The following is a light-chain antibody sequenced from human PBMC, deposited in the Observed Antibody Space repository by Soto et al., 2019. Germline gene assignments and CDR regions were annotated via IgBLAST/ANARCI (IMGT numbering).Light chain of an antibody. CDR3: SSYTSSSSPYV. V-gene: IGLV2-14*01. Sequence: QSVLTQPASVSGSPGQSITISCTGTSSDVGAYNYVSWYQEHPGNAPKLLIYEVSNRPSGVSNRFSGSKSGNTASLTISGLQAEDEADYYCSSYTSSSSPYVFGSGTKLTVL. CDR2: EVS. J-gene: IGLJ1*01. CDR1: SSDVGAYNY.